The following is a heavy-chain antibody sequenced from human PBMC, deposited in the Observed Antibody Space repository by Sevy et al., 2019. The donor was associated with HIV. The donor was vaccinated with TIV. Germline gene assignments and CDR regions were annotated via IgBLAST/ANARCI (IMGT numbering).Heavy chain of an antibody. CDR3: ARHCGGDCSHAFDI. V-gene: IGHV4-34*01. CDR1: VGSFSGYY. J-gene: IGHJ3*02. CDR2: INHSGST. Sequence: SETLSLTCAVYVGSFSGYYWSWIRQPPGKGLEWIGEINHSGSTNYNPSLKSRVTISLDTSKNQFSLKLSSVTAADTAVYYCARHCGGDCSHAFDIWGQGTMVTVSS. D-gene: IGHD2-21*02.